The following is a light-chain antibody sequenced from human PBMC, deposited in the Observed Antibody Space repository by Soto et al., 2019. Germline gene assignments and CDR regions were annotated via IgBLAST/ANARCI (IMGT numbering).Light chain of an antibody. Sequence: QSALTQPSSVSGAPGQRVTISCSGTSSNIGTGFHVHWYQQVPGTAPKLLIFDSRNRPSGVPDRFSGSKSGTSASLAITGLQADDEADYYCQSYDTNLGAWVFGGGTKLTVL. CDR3: QSYDTNLGAWV. J-gene: IGLJ3*02. V-gene: IGLV1-40*01. CDR2: DSR. CDR1: SSNIGTGFH.